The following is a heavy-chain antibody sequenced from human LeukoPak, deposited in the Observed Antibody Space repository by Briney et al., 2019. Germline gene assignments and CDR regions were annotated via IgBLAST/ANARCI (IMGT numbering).Heavy chain of an antibody. CDR3: ARSRSGYSYDHAAFEI. D-gene: IGHD5-18*01. CDR2: IDYRGST. CDR1: GGSISTYY. Sequence: PSETLSLTCTVSGGSISTYYWSWIRQSPGKGLEWIAYIDYRGSTTYSPSLRSRVTISVDTSRNQFSLKLSSVTAADTAVYYCARSRSGYSYDHAAFEIWGQGTLVTVSS. J-gene: IGHJ3*02. V-gene: IGHV4-59*01.